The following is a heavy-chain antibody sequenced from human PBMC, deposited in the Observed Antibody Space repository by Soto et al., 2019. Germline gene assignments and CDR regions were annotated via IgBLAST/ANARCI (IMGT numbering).Heavy chain of an antibody. J-gene: IGHJ4*02. CDR2: INPNSGGT. CDR3: ARDRGSWPYYFDY. Sequence: DSVKVSCKASGYTFTGYYMHWVRQAPGQGLEWMGWINPNSGGTNYAQKFQGRVTMTTDTSTSTAYMELRSLRSDDTAVYYCARDRGSWPYYFDYWGQGTLVTVSS. D-gene: IGHD3-10*01. V-gene: IGHV1-2*02. CDR1: GYTFTGYY.